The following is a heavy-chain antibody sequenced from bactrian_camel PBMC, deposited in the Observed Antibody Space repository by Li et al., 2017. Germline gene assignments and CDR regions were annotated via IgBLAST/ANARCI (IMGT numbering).Heavy chain of an antibody. CDR1: GYDVSVNC. Sequence: HVQLVESGGGSVQPGGSVRLSCVASGYDVSVNCMGWFRQAPGKKREGIAVIETNGKITYADSVKGRFTISKDNAKNAVYLQMNSLKPEDTGMYYCAANRWVGLALSPFSYNFWGPGTQVTVS. V-gene: IGHV3S53*01. CDR2: IETNGKI. CDR3: AANRWVGLALSPFSYNF. J-gene: IGHJ4*01. D-gene: IGHD7*01.